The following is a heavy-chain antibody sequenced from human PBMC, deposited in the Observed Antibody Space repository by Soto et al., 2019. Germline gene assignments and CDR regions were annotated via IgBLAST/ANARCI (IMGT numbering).Heavy chain of an antibody. D-gene: IGHD1-7*01. J-gene: IGHJ2*01. CDR3: AKDNGPPGTSDWYFDF. CDR1: GFTFRSYA. Sequence: EVPLLESGGGLLQPGGSLRLSCAASGFTFRSYAMSWVRQAPGKGLEWVSGISSNGGSTYYADPVKGRFTISRDNSKNTLYLQMNSLRAEDTALYYCAKDNGPPGTSDWYFDFWGRGTLVSVSS. CDR2: ISSNGGST. V-gene: IGHV3-23*01.